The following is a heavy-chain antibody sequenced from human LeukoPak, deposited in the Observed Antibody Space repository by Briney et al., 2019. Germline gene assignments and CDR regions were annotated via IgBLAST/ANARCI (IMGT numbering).Heavy chain of an antibody. D-gene: IGHD3-22*01. CDR3: ARVHSSGYYSLGYFDY. V-gene: IGHV1-69*13. CDR1: VGTFSSYA. CDR2: IIPIFGTA. Sequence: ASVKVSCKASVGTFSSYAISWVRQAHGQGLEWMGGIIPIFGTANYAQKFQGRVTITADESTSTAYMELSSLRSEDTAVYYCARVHSSGYYSLGYFDYWGQGTLVTVSS. J-gene: IGHJ4*02.